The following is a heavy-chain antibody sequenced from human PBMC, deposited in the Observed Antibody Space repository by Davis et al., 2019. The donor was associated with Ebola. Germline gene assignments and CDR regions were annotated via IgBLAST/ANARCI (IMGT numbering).Heavy chain of an antibody. D-gene: IGHD4-11*01. CDR1: GGSFSAYY. CDR3: ARMPAVTMPHYGMDV. J-gene: IGHJ6*02. V-gene: IGHV4-34*01. CDR2: INHSGST. Sequence: SETLSLTCAVYGGSFSAYYWSCIRHPPGKGLQWIGEINHSGSTNYNPSLKSRVTISVDTSKNQFSLKLSSVTAADTAVYYCARMPAVTMPHYGMDVWGQGTTVTVSS.